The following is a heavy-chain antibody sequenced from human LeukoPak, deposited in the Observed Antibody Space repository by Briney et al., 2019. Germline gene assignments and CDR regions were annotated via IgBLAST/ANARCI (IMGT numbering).Heavy chain of an antibody. CDR2: IYYSGST. Sequence: PSETLSLTCTVSGGSISSHYWSWIRQPPGKGLEWIGYIYYSGSTNYNPSLKSRVTISVDTSKNQFSLKLSSVTAADTAVYYCARASRITMVRGVPRPKGFDYWGQGTLVTVSS. CDR3: ARASRITMVRGVPRPKGFDY. J-gene: IGHJ4*02. V-gene: IGHV4-59*11. CDR1: GGSISSHY. D-gene: IGHD3-10*01.